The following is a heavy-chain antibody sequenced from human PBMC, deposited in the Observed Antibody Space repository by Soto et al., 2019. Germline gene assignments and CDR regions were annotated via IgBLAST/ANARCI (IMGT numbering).Heavy chain of an antibody. V-gene: IGHV1-46*01. J-gene: IGHJ6*04. Sequence: ALVNFSCKASGFAFSTYYIHWVRQAPGQGLEWVGTINPSGGDTSYAQKFQGRVTMTRDTSTNTLYMEISSLRSEDTAVYYCASGRHCSSTSCRNNIYYCGMEVWDYRNKVIVSA. D-gene: IGHD2-2*01. CDR3: ASGRHCSSTSCRNNIYYCGMEV. CDR2: INPSGGDT. CDR1: GFAFSTYY.